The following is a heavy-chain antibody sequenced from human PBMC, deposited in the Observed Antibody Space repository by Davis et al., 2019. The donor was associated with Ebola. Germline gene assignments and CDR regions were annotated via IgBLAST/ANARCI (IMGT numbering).Heavy chain of an antibody. J-gene: IGHJ4*02. CDR2: IIPMLGIA. CDR1: GGTFSSYA. Sequence: SVKVSCKASGGTFSSYAISWVRQAPGQGLEWMGRIIPMLGIANYAQKFQGRVTITADKSTSTAYMELRSLRSEDTAVYYCARDLGAAAGNGDYWGQGTLVTVSS. CDR3: ARDLGAAAGNGDY. D-gene: IGHD6-13*01. V-gene: IGHV1-69*04.